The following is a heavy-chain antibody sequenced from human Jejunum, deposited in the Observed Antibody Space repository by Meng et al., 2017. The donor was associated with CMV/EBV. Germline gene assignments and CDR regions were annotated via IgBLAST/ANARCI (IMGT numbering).Heavy chain of an antibody. Sequence: FSSYTMNWVRQAPGKGLEWVSSISSTSSSMYYADSVKGRFTISRGNAKNSLYLQMNSLRAEDTAVYYCARFGTMIVVEDVDYFDYWGQGTVVTVSS. V-gene: IGHV3-21*01. CDR1: FSSYT. CDR3: ARFGTMIVVEDVDYFDY. J-gene: IGHJ4*02. D-gene: IGHD3-22*01. CDR2: ISSTSSSM.